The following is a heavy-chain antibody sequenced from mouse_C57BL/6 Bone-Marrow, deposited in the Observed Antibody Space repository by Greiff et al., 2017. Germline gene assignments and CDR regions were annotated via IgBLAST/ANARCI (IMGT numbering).Heavy chain of an antibody. CDR2: IYYSGTI. CDR3: ARERSYYCGSSYGYFDV. D-gene: IGHD1-1*01. Sequence: EVKVEESGPGLVKPSQSVFLTCTVTGISITTGNYRWSWLRQFPGNKLEWIGYIYYSGTITYNPSLTSRTTITRDTPKNQFFLEMNSLTAEETATYYCARERSYYCGSSYGYFDVWGTGTTVTVSS. V-gene: IGHV3-5*01. CDR1: GISITTGNYR. J-gene: IGHJ1*03.